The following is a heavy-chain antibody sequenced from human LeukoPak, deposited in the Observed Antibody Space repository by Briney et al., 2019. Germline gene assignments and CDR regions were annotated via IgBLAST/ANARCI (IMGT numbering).Heavy chain of an antibody. CDR2: IIPIFGTA. D-gene: IGHD3-10*01. CDR3: ATSPARGGGAFDI. CDR1: GGTFSSYA. J-gene: IGHJ3*02. V-gene: IGHV1-69*05. Sequence: ASVKVSCKASGGTFSSYAISWVRQAPGQGLEWMGGIIPIFGTANYAQKFQGRVTITTDESTSTAYMELSSLRSEDTAVYYCATSPARGGGAFDIWGQGTMVTVSS.